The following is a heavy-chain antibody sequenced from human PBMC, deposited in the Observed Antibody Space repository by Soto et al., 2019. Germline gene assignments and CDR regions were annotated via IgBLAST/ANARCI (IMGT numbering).Heavy chain of an antibody. Sequence: QVQLVQSEAEVKEPGASVKVSCKASGYTFHDYTISWVRQAHGQGLEWMGWIHPFIAYAQSAQNLRGRVSMTADTYTNTAYMELRYLRADDTAVYCCARNSSDLYGWLDPWGQGTLVTVSS. D-gene: IGHD3-22*01. CDR1: GYTFHDYT. V-gene: IGHV1-18*04. CDR3: ARNSSDLYGWLDP. J-gene: IGHJ5*02. CDR2: IHPFIAYA.